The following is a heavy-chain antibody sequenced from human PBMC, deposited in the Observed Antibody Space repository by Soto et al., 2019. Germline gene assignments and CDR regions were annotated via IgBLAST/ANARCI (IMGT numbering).Heavy chain of an antibody. Sequence: GASVKVSCTASGYIFTSYGFSWVRQAPGQGLQWMGWISAYTGDTKYAPKLQGRVTMTTDTSTSTAYMELRSLTGDDTAVYYCAREYGMDVWGQGTTVTVSS. J-gene: IGHJ6*02. V-gene: IGHV1-18*01. CDR3: AREYGMDV. CDR2: ISAYTGDT. CDR1: GYIFTSYG.